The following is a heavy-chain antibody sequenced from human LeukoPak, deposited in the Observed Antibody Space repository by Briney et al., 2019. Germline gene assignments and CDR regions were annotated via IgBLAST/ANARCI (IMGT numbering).Heavy chain of an antibody. D-gene: IGHD4-17*01. CDR2: ISYDGSNK. V-gene: IGHV3-30*04. CDR1: GFTFSSYA. Sequence: GGSLRLSCAASGFTFSSYAMHWVRQAPGKGLEWVAVISYDGSNKYYADPVKGRFTISRDNSKNTLYLQMNSLRAEDTAVYYCAREAYGDSGLDYWGQGTLVTVSS. CDR3: AREAYGDSGLDY. J-gene: IGHJ4*02.